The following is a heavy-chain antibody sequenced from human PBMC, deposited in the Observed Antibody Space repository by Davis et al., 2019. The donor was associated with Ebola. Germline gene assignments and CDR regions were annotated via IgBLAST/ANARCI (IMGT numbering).Heavy chain of an antibody. V-gene: IGHV4-59*12. CDR3: ARATRGGQWLRPRWLDY. D-gene: IGHD5-12*01. Sequence: MPSETLSLTCTVSGGSMSSYFWSWIRQAPGKGLEWIGNIYYSGSTNYNPSLKSRVTISVDTSKNQFSLKLSSVTAADTAVYYCARATRGGQWLRPRWLDYWGQGTLVTVSS. CDR2: IYYSGST. CDR1: GGSMSSYF. J-gene: IGHJ4*02.